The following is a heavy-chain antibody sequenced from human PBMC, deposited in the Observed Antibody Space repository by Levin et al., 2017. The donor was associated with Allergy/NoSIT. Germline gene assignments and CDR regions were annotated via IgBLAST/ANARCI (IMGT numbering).Heavy chain of an antibody. CDR1: GFTFSSYA. CDR2: ISYDGSNK. J-gene: IGHJ4*02. D-gene: IGHD5-18*01. CDR3: ARDLGIQLWFFLDY. Sequence: GESLKISCAASGFTFSSYAMHWVRQAPGKGLEWVAVISYDGSNKYYADSVKGRFTISRDNSKNTLYLQMNSLRAEDTAVYYCARDLGIQLWFFLDYWGQGTLVTVSS. V-gene: IGHV3-30-3*01.